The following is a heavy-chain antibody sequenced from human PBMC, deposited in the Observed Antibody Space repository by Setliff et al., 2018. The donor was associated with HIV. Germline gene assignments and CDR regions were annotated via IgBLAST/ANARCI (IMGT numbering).Heavy chain of an antibody. CDR1: GFSFRNFG. Sequence: SCKASGFSFRNFGMHWVRQAPGKGLEWVALVWYDGTNPNYADSVKGRFTISRDNFKNTVHLEMSSLSVEDTAVYYCAKADDGAAAGPDAWGQGTLVTVSS. CDR2: VWYDGTNP. D-gene: IGHD6-13*01. V-gene: IGHV3-30*02. J-gene: IGHJ5*02. CDR3: AKADDGAAAGPDA.